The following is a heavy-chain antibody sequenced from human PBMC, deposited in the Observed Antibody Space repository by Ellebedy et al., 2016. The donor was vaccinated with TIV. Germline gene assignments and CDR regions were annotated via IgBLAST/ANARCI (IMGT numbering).Heavy chain of an antibody. CDR3: ARIEWGLELPPV. Sequence: SETLSLTXTVSGGSISSGGYYWSWIRQHPGKGLEWIGYIYYSGSTYYNPSLKSRVTISVDTSKNQFSLKLSSVTAADTAVYYCARIEWGLELPPVWGQGTLVTVSS. J-gene: IGHJ4*02. V-gene: IGHV4-31*03. CDR2: IYYSGST. CDR1: GGSISSGGYY. D-gene: IGHD1-7*01.